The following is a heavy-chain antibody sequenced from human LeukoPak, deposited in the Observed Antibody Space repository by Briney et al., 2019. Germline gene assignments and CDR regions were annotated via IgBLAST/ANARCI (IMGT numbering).Heavy chain of an antibody. D-gene: IGHD6-6*01. CDR1: GFTFSNYA. Sequence: PGGSLRLSCAASGFTFSNYAMSWVRQAPGEGLEWVSAISNNGGYTYYADSVQGRFTISRDNAKNSLYLQMNSLRSEDTAFYYCAKATYSTSPGYYFDYWGQGTLVTVSS. CDR2: ISNNGGYT. J-gene: IGHJ4*02. V-gene: IGHV3-23*01. CDR3: AKATYSTSPGYYFDY.